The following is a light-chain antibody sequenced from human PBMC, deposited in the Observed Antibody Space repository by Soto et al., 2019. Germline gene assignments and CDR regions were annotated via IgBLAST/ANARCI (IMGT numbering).Light chain of an antibody. CDR3: CSNAGSYPFV. J-gene: IGLJ1*01. CDR2: DVD. CDR1: SSDVGGYNY. Sequence: QSALTQPRSVSGSPGQSVTISCTVTSSDVGGYNYVSWYQHHTGKAPKLMIYDVDKRPSGVPGRFSGSKSGNTASLTISGLQAEDEADYYFCSNAGSYPFVFGTGTKVTVL. V-gene: IGLV2-11*01.